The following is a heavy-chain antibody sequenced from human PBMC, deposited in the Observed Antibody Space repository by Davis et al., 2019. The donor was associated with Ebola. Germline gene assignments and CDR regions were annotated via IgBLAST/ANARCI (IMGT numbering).Heavy chain of an antibody. J-gene: IGHJ6*04. CDR1: GFTFSRYG. Sequence: GESLKISCAASGFTFSRYGMHWVRQAPGKGLEWVAVISYDGSNKYYADSVEGRFTISRDNSKNTLYLQMNSLRAEDTAVYYCAKIQRGVWGKGTTVTVSS. V-gene: IGHV3-30*18. D-gene: IGHD3-10*01. CDR2: ISYDGSNK. CDR3: AKIQRGV.